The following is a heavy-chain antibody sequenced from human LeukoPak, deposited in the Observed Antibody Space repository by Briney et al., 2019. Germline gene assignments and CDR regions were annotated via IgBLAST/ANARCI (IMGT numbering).Heavy chain of an antibody. CDR3: AKDLHIEDYDFWSGPES. J-gene: IGHJ4*02. CDR1: GFTFSSYA. D-gene: IGHD3-3*01. CDR2: ISGSGGST. V-gene: IGHV3-23*01. Sequence: TGGSLRLSCAASGFTFSSYAMSWVRQAPGKGLEWVSAISGSGGSTYYADSVKGRFTISRDNSKNTLYLQMNSLRAEDKAVYYCAKDLHIEDYDFWSGPESWGQGTLVTVSS.